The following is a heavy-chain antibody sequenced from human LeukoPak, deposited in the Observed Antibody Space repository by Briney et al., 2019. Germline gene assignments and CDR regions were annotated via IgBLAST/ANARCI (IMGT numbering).Heavy chain of an antibody. CDR1: GGSISSYY. Sequence: SETLSLTCTVSGGSISSYYWSWIRQPPGKRLEWIGYIYYSESTNYNPSLKSRVTISLDTSKSQFSLKLRSVTAADTAVYYCARVYNKRGLASYYYYLDVWDKGTTVTVSS. J-gene: IGHJ6*03. D-gene: IGHD3-16*01. CDR3: ARVYNKRGLASYYYYLDV. CDR2: IYYSEST. V-gene: IGHV4-59*01.